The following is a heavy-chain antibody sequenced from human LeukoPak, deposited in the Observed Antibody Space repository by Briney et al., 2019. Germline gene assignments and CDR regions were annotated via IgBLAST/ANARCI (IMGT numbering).Heavy chain of an antibody. CDR1: GFTFSDYY. Sequence: GGSLRLSCVASGFTFSDYYMSWIRQAPGKGLEWVSYISGSGSTIYYADSVKGRFTISRDNAKNSLYLQMNSLRAEDTAVYYCARERRYCSGGSCYSGATFEYWGQGTLVTVSS. CDR3: ARERRYCSGGSCYSGATFEY. D-gene: IGHD2-15*01. CDR2: ISGSGSTI. J-gene: IGHJ4*02. V-gene: IGHV3-11*01.